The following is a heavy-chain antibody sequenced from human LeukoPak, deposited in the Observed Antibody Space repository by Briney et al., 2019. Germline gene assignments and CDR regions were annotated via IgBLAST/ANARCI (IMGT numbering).Heavy chain of an antibody. D-gene: IGHD2-2*01. CDR3: ARDLTGYCSSTSCYRGLVY. CDR2: ISAYNGYT. Sequence: SAVKVSCKASGYTFTSSGISWVRQAPGQGLEWMGWISAYNGYTNYAQKLQGGVTMTTDTSTSTAYMELRSLRSDDTAVYYCARDLTGYCSSTSCYRGLVYWGQGTLVAVSS. V-gene: IGHV1-18*01. J-gene: IGHJ4*02. CDR1: GYTFTSSG.